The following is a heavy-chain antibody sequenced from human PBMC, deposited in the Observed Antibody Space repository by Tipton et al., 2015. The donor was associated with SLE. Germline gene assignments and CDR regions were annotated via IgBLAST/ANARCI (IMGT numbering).Heavy chain of an antibody. CDR2: IYYSGNT. CDR3: ARATDWNLSPDV. CDR1: GFTFSNFW. V-gene: IGHV4-31*02. D-gene: IGHD1-7*01. Sequence: LRLSCAVSGFTFSNFWMSWVRQPPGKGLEWIGYIYYSGNTYYNPSLGSRLTISVDTSKDQFSLRLTSVTAADTAVYYCARATDWNLSPDVWGKGTTVTVSS. J-gene: IGHJ6*04.